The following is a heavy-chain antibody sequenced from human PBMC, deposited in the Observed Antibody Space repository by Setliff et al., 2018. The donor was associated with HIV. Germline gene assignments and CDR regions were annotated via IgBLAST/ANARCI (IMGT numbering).Heavy chain of an antibody. CDR2: IVVGSGNT. Sequence: SVKVSCKASGFTFITSAMQWVRQARGRRLEWIGWIVVGSGNTNYARKFQERVNITRDMSTSTSYMELTNLRSEDTAVYYCARGRHKVVVVVGAGWFDPWGKGTKVTVSS. CDR3: ARGRHKVVVVVGAGWFDP. D-gene: IGHD2-15*01. V-gene: IGHV1-58*02. CDR1: GFTFITSA. J-gene: IGHJ5*01.